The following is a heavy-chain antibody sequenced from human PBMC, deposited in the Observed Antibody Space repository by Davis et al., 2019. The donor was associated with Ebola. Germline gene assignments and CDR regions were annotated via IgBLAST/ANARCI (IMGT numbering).Heavy chain of an antibody. J-gene: IGHJ6*03. CDR1: GFTFSSYV. V-gene: IGHV3-23*01. CDR2: ISGSGSST. CDR3: ARVPFFCSSTSCFLVADYYYMDV. Sequence: GGSLRLSCAASGFTFSSYVMTWVRQAPGKGLEWVSAISGSGSSTYYADSMKGRFTISRDNAKNSLYLQMNSLRDEDTAVYYCARVPFFCSSTSCFLVADYYYMDVWGKGTTVTVSS. D-gene: IGHD2-2*01.